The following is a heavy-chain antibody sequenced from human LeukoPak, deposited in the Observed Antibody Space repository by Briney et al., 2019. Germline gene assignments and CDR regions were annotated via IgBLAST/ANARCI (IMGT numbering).Heavy chain of an antibody. D-gene: IGHD3-16*01. CDR1: GFTFDDYG. CDR2: ISWNGGDT. V-gene: IGHV3-20*04. CDR3: ARDLGGLAYFDY. J-gene: IGHJ4*02. Sequence: GGSLRLSCAASGFTFDDYGMSWVRPAPGKGLEWVSGISWNGGDTAYADSVEGRFTISRDTAKNSLYLQMNTLRAEDTALYYCARDLGGLAYFDYWGQGTLVTVSS.